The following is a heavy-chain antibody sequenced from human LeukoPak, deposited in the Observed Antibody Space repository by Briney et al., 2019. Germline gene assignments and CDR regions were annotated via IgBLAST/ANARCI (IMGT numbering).Heavy chain of an antibody. J-gene: IGHJ4*02. CDR1: GYSVISGYN. V-gene: IGHV4-38-2*01. Sequence: PSETLSLTCGVSGYSVISGYNWGWIRQPPVKGLEWIGNIYNTGSTYYNPSLKSRVTISVDTSNNQFSLKLSSVTSADTAVYYCASRTTLTNAHLFEYWGQGSLVIVSS. CDR3: ASRTTLTNAHLFEY. D-gene: IGHD1-1*01. CDR2: IYNTGST.